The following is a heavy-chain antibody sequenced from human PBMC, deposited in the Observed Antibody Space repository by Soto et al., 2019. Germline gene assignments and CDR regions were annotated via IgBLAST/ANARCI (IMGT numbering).Heavy chain of an antibody. CDR2: ISGSGGST. Sequence: GGSLRLSCAASGFTFSSYAMSWVRQAPGEGLEWVSAISGSGGSTYYADSVKGRFTISRDNSKNTLYLQMNSLRAEDTAVYYCAKTSSGWYRGEDFDYWGQGTLVTVSS. CDR3: AKTSSGWYRGEDFDY. J-gene: IGHJ4*02. D-gene: IGHD6-19*01. V-gene: IGHV3-23*01. CDR1: GFTFSSYA.